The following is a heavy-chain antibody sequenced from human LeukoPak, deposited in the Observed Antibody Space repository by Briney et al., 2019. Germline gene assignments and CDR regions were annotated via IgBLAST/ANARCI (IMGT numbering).Heavy chain of an antibody. CDR3: ARWRFPAGFDY. CDR1: GGSFTDYY. CDR2: INHSGIT. V-gene: IGHV4-34*01. D-gene: IGHD3-10*01. J-gene: IGHJ4*02. Sequence: PSETLSLTCAVYGGSFTDYYWNWIRQPPGKGLEWIGEINHSGITHYNPSLKSRVTISVDTSKNQFSLKLSSVTAADTAVYYCARWRFPAGFDYWGQGTLVTVSS.